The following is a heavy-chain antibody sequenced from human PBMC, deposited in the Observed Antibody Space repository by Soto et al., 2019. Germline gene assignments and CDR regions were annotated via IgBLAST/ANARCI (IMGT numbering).Heavy chain of an antibody. Sequence: EVQLVESGGGLVQPGRSLRLSCAASGFTFDDYAMHWVRQAPGKGLEWVSGISWNSGSIGYADSVKGRFTISRDNAKDSLYLKMNSLRAEDTALYYCAKDQRYSSGWYYYYYGMDVWGQGTTVTVSS. CDR1: GFTFDDYA. CDR3: AKDQRYSSGWYYYYYGMDV. J-gene: IGHJ6*02. D-gene: IGHD6-19*01. CDR2: ISWNSGSI. V-gene: IGHV3-9*01.